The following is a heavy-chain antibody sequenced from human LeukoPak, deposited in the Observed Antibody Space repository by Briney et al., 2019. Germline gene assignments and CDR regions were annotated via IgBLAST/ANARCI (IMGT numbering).Heavy chain of an antibody. V-gene: IGHV5-51*01. Sequence: KAGESLKISCKGSGYSFTSYWIGWVRQMPGKGLEWMGIIYPGDSDTRYSPSFQGQVTISADKSISTAYLQWSSLKASDTAMYYCARPDCSGGSCYRYYFDYWGQGTLVTVSS. CDR1: GYSFTSYW. J-gene: IGHJ4*02. CDR3: ARPDCSGGSCYRYYFDY. CDR2: IYPGDSDT. D-gene: IGHD2-15*01.